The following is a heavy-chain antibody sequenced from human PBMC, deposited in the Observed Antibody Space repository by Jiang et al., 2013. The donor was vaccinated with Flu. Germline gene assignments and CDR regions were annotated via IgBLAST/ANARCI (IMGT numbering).Heavy chain of an antibody. D-gene: IGHD1-20*01. J-gene: IGHJ4*02. CDR2: MNPNSGNT. CDR3: ARVNLESTDLDY. Sequence: GAEVKKPGASVKVSCKASGYTFTSYDINWVRQATGQGLEWMGWMNPNSGNTGYAQKFQGRVTMTRNTSISTAYMELSSLRSEDTAVYYCARVNLESTDLDYWGQGTLVTVSS. CDR1: GYTFTSYD. V-gene: IGHV1-8*01.